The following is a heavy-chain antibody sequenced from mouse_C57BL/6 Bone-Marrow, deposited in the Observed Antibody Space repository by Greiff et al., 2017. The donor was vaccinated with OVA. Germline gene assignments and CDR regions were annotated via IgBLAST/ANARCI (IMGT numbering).Heavy chain of an antibody. CDR2: IYPGSGST. J-gene: IGHJ2*01. Sequence: QVQLQQPGAELVKPGASVKMSCKASGYTFTSYWITWVKQRPGQGLEWIGDIYPGSGSTNYNEKFKSKATLTVDTSSSTAYMQLSSLTSEDSAVYDCARKGPHYSNYQFDYWGQGTTLTVSS. CDR1: GYTFTSYW. V-gene: IGHV1-55*01. CDR3: ARKGPHYSNYQFDY. D-gene: IGHD2-5*01.